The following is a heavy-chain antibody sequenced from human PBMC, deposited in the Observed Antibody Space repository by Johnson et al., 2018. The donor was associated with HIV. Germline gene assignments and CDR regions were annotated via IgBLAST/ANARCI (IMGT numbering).Heavy chain of an antibody. Sequence: VQLVESGGGVVQPGGSLRLSCAASGFTFSSYGMHWVRQAPGKGLEWVSTIGGSGAGTFYADSVRGRFTVSRDNSKDTLYLQMNSLRAEDTAVYYCARDEPYNLNAFDIWGQGTMVTVSS. CDR1: GFTFSSYG. D-gene: IGHD5-24*01. J-gene: IGHJ3*02. V-gene: IGHV3-NL1*01. CDR3: ARDEPYNLNAFDI. CDR2: IGGSGAGT.